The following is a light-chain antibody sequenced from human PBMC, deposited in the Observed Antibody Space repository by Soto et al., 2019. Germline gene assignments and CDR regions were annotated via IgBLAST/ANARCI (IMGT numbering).Light chain of an antibody. V-gene: IGKV3-11*01. CDR2: DAS. CDR1: QSVNSN. CDR3: QQRSNWPPYT. J-gene: IGKJ2*01. Sequence: EIVLTQSPATLSLSPGERATLSCRASQSVNSNLAWYQQKPGQAPRLLIFDASNRATGIPARFSGSGSGTDFTLTISSLEPEAFAVYYCQQRSNWPPYTFGQGTKLEIK.